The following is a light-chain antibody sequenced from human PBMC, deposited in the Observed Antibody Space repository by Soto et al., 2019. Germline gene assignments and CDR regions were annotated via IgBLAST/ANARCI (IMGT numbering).Light chain of an antibody. CDR3: QVWDSSRAHVF. J-gene: IGLJ2*01. Sequence: SYELTQPPSVSVAPGQTAGMTCGDIGSKSVHWYQQKPGQAPALVVQDDNDRPSGIPERFSGSNSGNTATLTISRVEAGDEADYYCQVWDSSRAHVFFGGGTKLTVL. CDR2: DDN. CDR1: IGSKS. V-gene: IGLV3-21*02.